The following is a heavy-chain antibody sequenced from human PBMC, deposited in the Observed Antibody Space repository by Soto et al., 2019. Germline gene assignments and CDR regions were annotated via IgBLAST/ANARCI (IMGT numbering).Heavy chain of an antibody. V-gene: IGHV3-30*18. J-gene: IGHJ4*02. CDR1: GFTFSSYG. Sequence: GGSLRLSCAASGFTFSSYGMHWVRQAPGKGLEWVAVISYDGSNKYYADSVKGRFTISRDNSKNTLYLQMNSLRAEDTAVYYCAKDVRDFDYWGQGTLVTVSS. CDR3: AKDVRDFDY. CDR2: ISYDGSNK.